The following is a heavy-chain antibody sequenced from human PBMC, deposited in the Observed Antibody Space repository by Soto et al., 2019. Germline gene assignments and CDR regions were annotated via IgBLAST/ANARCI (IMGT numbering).Heavy chain of an antibody. CDR2: ISASGGST. D-gene: IGHD1-26*01. CDR1: GFSITSFA. J-gene: IGHJ4*02. V-gene: IGHV3-23*01. Sequence: XGSLRLSCVASGFSITSFAMSWVRQAPGKGLDWASAISASGGSTYADSVKGRFTISRDNSKNTLYLQMNSLRVEDTAVYYCAKVLSSGSYSGALEYWGQGALVTVSS. CDR3: AKVLSSGSYSGALEY.